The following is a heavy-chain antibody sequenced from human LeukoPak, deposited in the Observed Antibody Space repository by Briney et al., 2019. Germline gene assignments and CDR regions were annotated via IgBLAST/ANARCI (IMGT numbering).Heavy chain of an antibody. CDR3: ARPGNSSFDY. CDR1: GHTFTSYD. D-gene: IGHD6-6*01. J-gene: IGHJ4*02. Sequence: ASVTVSCTASGHTFTSYDINWVRQATGQGLEWMGWMNPNSGNTGYAQKFQGRVTMTRDTSISTAYMELSSLTSDDTAVYYCARPGNSSFDYWGQGTLVTVSS. V-gene: IGHV1-8*01. CDR2: MNPNSGNT.